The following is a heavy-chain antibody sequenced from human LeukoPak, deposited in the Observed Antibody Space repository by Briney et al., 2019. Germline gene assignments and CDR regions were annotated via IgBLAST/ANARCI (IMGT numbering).Heavy chain of an antibody. D-gene: IGHD3-10*01. CDR2: INPGDSDT. CDR3: ARGHIYYYSSGSSYFDY. V-gene: IGHV5-51*01. J-gene: IGHJ4*02. CDR1: GCXFTSYX. Sequence: SGCXFTSYXXGWVRQMPXKXXEWMGIINPGDSDTRYSPSFQGQVTISADKSISTAYLQWSSLKASDTAMYYCARGHIYYYSSGSSYFDYWGQRTLVTVSS.